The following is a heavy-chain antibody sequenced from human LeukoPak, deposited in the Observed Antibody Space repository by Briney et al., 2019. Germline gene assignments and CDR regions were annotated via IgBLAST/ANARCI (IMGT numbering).Heavy chain of an antibody. D-gene: IGHD3-16*01. V-gene: IGHV3-7*04. Sequence: GGSLRLSCAASGFSFSTNWMSWVRQAPGKGLEWVANIKQDGSEKFYVASVKGRFTISRDNAKNSVYLQMNSLRAEDTAVYYCARDYDWGQGTLVTVSS. CDR1: GFSFSTNW. CDR2: IKQDGSEK. J-gene: IGHJ4*02. CDR3: ARDYD.